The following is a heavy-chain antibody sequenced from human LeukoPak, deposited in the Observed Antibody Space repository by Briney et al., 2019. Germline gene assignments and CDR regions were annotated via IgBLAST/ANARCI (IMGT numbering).Heavy chain of an antibody. J-gene: IGHJ3*02. D-gene: IGHD3-16*01. CDR1: GYTFTGYY. V-gene: IGHV1-2*02. CDR2: INPNGGAT. Sequence: GASVKVSCKASGYTFTGYYMHWVRQAHGQGPEWMGWINPNGGATNYAQKFQGRVTMTRDTSISTAYMELSRLRSDDTAVYYCARVRLNAFDIWGQGTMVIVSS. CDR3: ARVRLNAFDI.